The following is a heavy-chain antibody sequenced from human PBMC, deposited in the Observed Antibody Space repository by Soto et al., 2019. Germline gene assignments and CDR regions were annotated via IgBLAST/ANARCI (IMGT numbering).Heavy chain of an antibody. CDR2: IYYSGST. V-gene: IGHV4-31*03. J-gene: IGHJ4*02. CDR1: GGSISSGGYY. CDR3: AALWGSSSWYLDY. D-gene: IGHD6-13*01. Sequence: PSETLSLTCTVSGGSISSGGYYWSWIRQHPGKGLEWIGYIYYSGSTYYNPSLKSRVTISVDTSKNQFSLKLSSVTAADTAVYYCAALWGSSSWYLDYWGQGTLVTVSS.